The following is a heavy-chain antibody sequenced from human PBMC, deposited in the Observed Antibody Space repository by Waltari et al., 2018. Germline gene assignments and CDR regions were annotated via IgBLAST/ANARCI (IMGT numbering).Heavy chain of an antibody. J-gene: IGHJ5*02. Sequence: QVQLQESGPGLVKPSETLSLTCTVSGGSISSYYWSWIRQPAGKGLEWIGRIYTSGSPNYTPSLKSRVTMSVDTSKNQFSLKLSSVTAADTAVYYCARGGIWFGDNNWFDPWGQGTLVTVSS. CDR3: ARGGIWFGDNNWFDP. CDR2: IYTSGSP. CDR1: GGSISSYY. D-gene: IGHD3-10*01. V-gene: IGHV4-4*07.